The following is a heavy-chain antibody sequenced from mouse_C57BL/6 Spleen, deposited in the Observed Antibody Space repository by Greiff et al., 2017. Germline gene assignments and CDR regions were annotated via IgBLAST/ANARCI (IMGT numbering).Heavy chain of an antibody. CDR2: ISSGSSTI. D-gene: IGHD2-3*01. J-gene: IGHJ4*01. CDR1: GFTFSDYG. CDR3: ASIYPRAMDY. V-gene: IGHV5-17*01. Sequence: EVNVVESGGGLVKPGGSLKLSCAASGFTFSDYGMHWVRQAPEKGLEWVAYISSGSSTIYYADTVKGRFTITRDYAKNTLFLQMTCLRYEDTAMYYCASIYPRAMDYWGQGTSVTVSS.